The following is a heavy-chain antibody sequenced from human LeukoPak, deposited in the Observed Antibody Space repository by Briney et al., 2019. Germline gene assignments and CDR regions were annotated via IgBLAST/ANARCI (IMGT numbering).Heavy chain of an antibody. CDR3: ARPTTSGGGTSYYMDV. Sequence: GGSLRLSCAASGFTFSSYAMNWVRQAPGMGLEWVSAISGSSSYIYYADSVKGRFSISRDNAKNSLYLQMKSLRAADTAVYYCARPTTSGGGTSYYMDVWGKGTTVTVSS. CDR1: GFTFSSYA. V-gene: IGHV3-21*01. J-gene: IGHJ6*03. D-gene: IGHD3-16*01. CDR2: ISGSSSYI.